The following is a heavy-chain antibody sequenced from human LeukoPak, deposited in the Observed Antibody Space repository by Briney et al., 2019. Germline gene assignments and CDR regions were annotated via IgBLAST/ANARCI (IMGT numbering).Heavy chain of an antibody. Sequence: GGSLRLSCAASGFTFNGYSMHWVRQAPGREPEYISAISGTGDTTYYANSVKGRFTISRDNSKNTLYLQMGSLRVDDRALYYCAREGSPGTLDYWGQGTLVTVSS. J-gene: IGHJ4*02. CDR2: ISGTGDTT. CDR3: AREGSPGTLDY. V-gene: IGHV3-64*01. D-gene: IGHD1-26*01. CDR1: GFTFNGYS.